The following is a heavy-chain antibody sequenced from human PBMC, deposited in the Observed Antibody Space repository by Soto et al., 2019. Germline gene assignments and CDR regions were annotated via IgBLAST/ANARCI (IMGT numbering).Heavy chain of an antibody. J-gene: IGHJ5*01. D-gene: IGHD1-1*01. Sequence: SETLSLTCTVSGGSISSSSYYWGWIRQPPGKGLAWIGSISYRGNTYYNPSLKSRVTISVDTSKNQFSLKLRSVTAADTAVYYCARSGTYNWFDSWGQGTLVTVSS. CDR1: GGSISSSSYY. CDR3: ARSGTYNWFDS. CDR2: ISYRGNT. V-gene: IGHV4-39*01.